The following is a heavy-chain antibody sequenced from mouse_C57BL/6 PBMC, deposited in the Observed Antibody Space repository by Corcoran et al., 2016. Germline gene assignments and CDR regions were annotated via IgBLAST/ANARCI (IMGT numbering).Heavy chain of an antibody. Sequence: QIQLVQSGPELKKPGETVKISCQASGYTFTTYGMSWVKQAPGKGLKWMGWINTYSGVPTYADDFKGRFAFSLETSAGTAYLQINNLKKEDTATYFCARIPVEDPDYAMDYWGQGTSVTVSS. D-gene: IGHD1-1*01. CDR2: INTYSGVP. V-gene: IGHV9-3*01. CDR1: GYTFTTYG. CDR3: ARIPVEDPDYAMDY. J-gene: IGHJ4*01.